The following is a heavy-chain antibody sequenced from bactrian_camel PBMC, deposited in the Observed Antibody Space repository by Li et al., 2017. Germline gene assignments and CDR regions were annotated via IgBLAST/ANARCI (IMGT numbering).Heavy chain of an antibody. V-gene: IGHV3S40*01. CDR1: EFSKNTKC. CDR3: AATTGGAVCGDPLSLSTYRH. Sequence: DVQLVESGGGSAQAGGSLRLSCVVAEFSKNTKCMGWFRQVPGKEREGVVAVYTGGSSTYIADSVKGRFTISQDNAQNTLYLQMDSLKPEDTAMYYCAATTGGAVCGDPLSLSTYRHWGQGTQVTVS. CDR2: VYTGGSST. D-gene: IGHD7*01. J-gene: IGHJ4*01.